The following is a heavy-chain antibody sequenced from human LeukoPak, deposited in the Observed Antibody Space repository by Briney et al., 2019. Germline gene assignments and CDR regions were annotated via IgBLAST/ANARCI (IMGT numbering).Heavy chain of an antibody. CDR3: ARAPNTSRGMDV. CDR1: GGSFSGYY. V-gene: IGHV4-34*01. CDR2: INHSGST. J-gene: IGHJ6*02. Sequence: SETLSLTCAVYGGSFSGYYWSWIRQPPGKGLEWIGEINHSGSTNYNPSLKSRVTISVDTSKNQFSLKLGSVTAADTAVYYCARAPNTSRGMDVWGQGTTVTVSS. D-gene: IGHD2-2*01.